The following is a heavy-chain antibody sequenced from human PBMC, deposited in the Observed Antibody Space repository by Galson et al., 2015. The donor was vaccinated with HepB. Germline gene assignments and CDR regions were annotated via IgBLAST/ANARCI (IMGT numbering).Heavy chain of an antibody. Sequence: SVKVSCKVSGYTLTELSMYWVRQAPGKGLEWMGGFDPEDGETIYAQKFQGRVTMTEDTSTDTAYMELSSLRSEDTAVYYCATAAGDLRFEWLRNWYFDLWGRGTLVTVSS. J-gene: IGHJ2*01. D-gene: IGHD6-13*01. CDR1: GYTLTELS. CDR3: ATAAGDLRFEWLRNWYFDL. CDR2: FDPEDGET. V-gene: IGHV1-24*01.